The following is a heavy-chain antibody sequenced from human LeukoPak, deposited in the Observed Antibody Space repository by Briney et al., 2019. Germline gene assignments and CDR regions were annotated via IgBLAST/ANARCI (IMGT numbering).Heavy chain of an antibody. V-gene: IGHV4-30-2*01. CDR3: GSSHSSSWYDF. Sequence: PSETLSLTCTVSGGSISSGGYYWSWIRQPPGKGLEWIGYIYHSGSTYYNPSLKSRVTISVDRSKNQFSLKLSSVTAADTAVYFCGSSHSSSWYDFWGQGTLVTVSS. J-gene: IGHJ4*02. CDR2: IYHSGST. CDR1: GGSISSGGYY. D-gene: IGHD6-13*01.